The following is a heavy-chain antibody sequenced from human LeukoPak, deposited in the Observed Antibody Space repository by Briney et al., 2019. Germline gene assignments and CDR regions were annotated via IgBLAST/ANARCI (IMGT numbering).Heavy chain of an antibody. CDR1: GGSISSYY. J-gene: IGHJ6*03. V-gene: IGHV4-59*01. Sequence: SETLSLTCTVSGGSISSYYWSWIRQPPGKGLEWIGYIYYSGSTNYNPSLKSRVTISVDTSKNQLSLKLSSVTAADTAVYYCARAQYQLLEYYYMDVWGKGTTVTVSS. D-gene: IGHD2-2*01. CDR2: IYYSGST. CDR3: ARAQYQLLEYYYMDV.